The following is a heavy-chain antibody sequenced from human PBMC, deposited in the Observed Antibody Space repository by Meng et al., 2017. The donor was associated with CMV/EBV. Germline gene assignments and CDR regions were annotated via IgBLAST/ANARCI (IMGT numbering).Heavy chain of an antibody. CDR3: ARSRELQGVYYYGMDV. V-gene: IGHV3-20*04. Sequence: LTGAASGFTFDDYGMSWVRQAPGKGLEWVSGINWNGGSTGYADSVKGRFTISRDNAKNSLYLQMNSLRAEDTAVYYCARSRELQGVYYYGMDVWGQGTTVTVSS. D-gene: IGHD1-7*01. J-gene: IGHJ6*02. CDR2: INWNGGST. CDR1: GFTFDDYG.